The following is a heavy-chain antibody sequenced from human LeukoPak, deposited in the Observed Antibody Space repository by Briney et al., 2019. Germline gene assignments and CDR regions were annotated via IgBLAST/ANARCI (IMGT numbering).Heavy chain of an antibody. Sequence: GRSLRLSCVASGFTFSSHGMHWVRQAPGKGLEWVAVIWYDGSHRYYPNSVKGRFTISRDNSKNTLFLQMDSLRVDDTAVYYCVRDNAAADGALDYWGQGSLVTVSS. J-gene: IGHJ4*02. D-gene: IGHD5-24*01. CDR1: GFTFSSHG. CDR3: VRDNAAADGALDY. CDR2: IWYDGSHR. V-gene: IGHV3-33*01.